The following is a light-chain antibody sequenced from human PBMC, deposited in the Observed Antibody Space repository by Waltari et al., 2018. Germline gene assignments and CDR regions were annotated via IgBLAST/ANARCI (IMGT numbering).Light chain of an antibody. V-gene: IGLV2-14*03. J-gene: IGLJ1*01. CDR1: SIDIGSYNH. Sequence: QSALTQPASVPGSPGQSITISCTGTSIDIGSYNHVAWYPQHPGNAPNIMIFFVTNRPSGVSNRFSGSKSGNTASLTISGLQAEDEADYYCSSYTSSRIYVFGTGTKVTVL. CDR3: SSYTSSRIYV. CDR2: FVT.